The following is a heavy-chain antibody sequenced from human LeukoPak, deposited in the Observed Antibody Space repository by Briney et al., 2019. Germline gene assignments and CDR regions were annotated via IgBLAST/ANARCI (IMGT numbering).Heavy chain of an antibody. CDR1: GYTFTGYY. D-gene: IGHD5-18*01. CDR2: INPNSGGT. CDR3: ARDLNIGYGIDY. J-gene: IGHJ4*02. V-gene: IGHV1-2*02. Sequence: ASVKVSCKASGYTFTGYYMHWVRQAPGQGLEWMGWINPNSGGTNYAQKFQGRVTMTRDTSLSTAYTELSRLRSDDTAVYYCARDLNIGYGIDYWGQGTLVTVSS.